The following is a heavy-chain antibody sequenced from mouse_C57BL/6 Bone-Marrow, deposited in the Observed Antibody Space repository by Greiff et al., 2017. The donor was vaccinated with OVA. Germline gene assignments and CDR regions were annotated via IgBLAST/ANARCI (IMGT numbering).Heavy chain of an antibody. V-gene: IGHV1-55*01. D-gene: IGHD2-2*01. CDR2: IYPGSGST. J-gene: IGHJ3*01. Sequence: QVQLKQPGAELVKPGASVKMSCKASGYTFTSYWITWVKQRPGQGLEWIGDIYPGSGSTNYNEKFKSKATLTVDTSSSTAYMPLSSLTSEDSAVYYCAREEGIYYGYDSFAYWGQGTLVTVSA. CDR3: AREEGIYYGYDSFAY. CDR1: GYTFTSYW.